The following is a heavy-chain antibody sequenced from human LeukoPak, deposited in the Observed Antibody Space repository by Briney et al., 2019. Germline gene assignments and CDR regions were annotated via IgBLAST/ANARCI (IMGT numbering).Heavy chain of an antibody. J-gene: IGHJ5*01. CDR2: LRYSGDT. D-gene: IGHD5-24*01. V-gene: IGHV4-39*07. CDR1: GGSISSGTFS. CDR3: ARGDGYNYWFDS. Sequence: SETLSLNCTVSGGSISSGTFSWGWIRQPPGKGLEWIGSLRYSGDTKYNPSLKSRVTISVDTSKNQFSLKLSSVTAADTAVYHCARGDGYNYWFDSWGQGTLVTVSS.